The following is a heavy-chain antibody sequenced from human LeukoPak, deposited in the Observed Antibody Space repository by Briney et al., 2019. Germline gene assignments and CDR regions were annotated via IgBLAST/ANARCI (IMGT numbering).Heavy chain of an antibody. CDR3: ARDTALTSGFDP. J-gene: IGHJ5*02. D-gene: IGHD2-21*02. V-gene: IGHV4-39*07. CDR2: IYYSGST. Sequence: ASETLSLTCTVSGGSISSSSYYWGWIRQPPEKGLEWIGSIYYSGSTYYNPSLKSRVTISVDTSKNQFSLKLSSVTAADTAVYYCARDTALTSGFDPWGQGTLLTVSS. CDR1: GGSISSSSYY.